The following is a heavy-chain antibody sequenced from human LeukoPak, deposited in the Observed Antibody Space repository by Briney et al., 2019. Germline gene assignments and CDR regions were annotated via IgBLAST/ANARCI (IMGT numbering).Heavy chain of an antibody. D-gene: IGHD5-18*01. V-gene: IGHV4-61*05. CDR3: VRTCGYSYVSCG. Sequence: SETLSLTCTVSGGSISSSSYYWGWIRQPPGKGLEWIGYIYYCGSTNYNPSLKSRVTMSIDTSKNQFSLKLSSVTAADTAVYYCVRTCGYSYVSCGWGQGTLVTVSS. CDR1: GGSISSSSYY. CDR2: IYYCGST. J-gene: IGHJ4*02.